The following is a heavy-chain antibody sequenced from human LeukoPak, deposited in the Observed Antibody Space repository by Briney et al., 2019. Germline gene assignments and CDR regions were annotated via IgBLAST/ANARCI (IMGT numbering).Heavy chain of an antibody. CDR2: MNPNRAKT. V-gene: IGHV1-8*01. CDR3: ARVRLSGSGFDS. J-gene: IGHJ5*01. Sequence: SVSLSCTTFGYTFSIYDIPWVRPAPGHGLEWMGEMNPNRAKTAYHQKFLGRVTITWNTSVNTAYMELTSLTSEDTAVYYSARVRLSGSGFDSWGQGTPVTVSS. CDR1: GYTFSIYD.